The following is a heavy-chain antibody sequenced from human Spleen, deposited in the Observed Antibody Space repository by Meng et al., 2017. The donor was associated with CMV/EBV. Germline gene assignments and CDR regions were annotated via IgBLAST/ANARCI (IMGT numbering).Heavy chain of an antibody. CDR2: INPNLGGT. Sequence: TDYYMDRVRQDPGKGLEWMGWINPNLGGTNYAKKFQGRVNMTREKYTNTAYMELRSLSSGDTAVYYCERGYVVQNVVVPTATWGGGDYWGQGTLVTVSS. D-gene: IGHD2-2*01. J-gene: IGHJ4*02. V-gene: IGHV1-2*02. CDR3: ERGYVVQNVVVPTATWGGGDY. CDR1: TDYY.